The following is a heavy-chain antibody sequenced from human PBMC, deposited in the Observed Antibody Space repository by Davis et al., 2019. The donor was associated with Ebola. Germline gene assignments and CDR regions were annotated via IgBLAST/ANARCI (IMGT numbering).Heavy chain of an antibody. CDR3: ARVRGFRNWNRFDY. D-gene: IGHD1-1*01. V-gene: IGHV4-34*01. J-gene: IGHJ4*02. CDR2: INHSGST. Sequence: SETLSLTCAVYGGSFSGYYWSWIRQLPGKGLEWIGEINHSGSTNYNPSLKSRVTISVDTSKNQFSLKLGSVTAADTAVYYCARVRGFRNWNRFDYWGQGTLVTVSS. CDR1: GGSFSGYY.